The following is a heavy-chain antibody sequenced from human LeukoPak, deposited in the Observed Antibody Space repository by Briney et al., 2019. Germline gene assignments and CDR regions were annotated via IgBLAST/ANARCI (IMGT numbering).Heavy chain of an antibody. D-gene: IGHD4-17*01. Sequence: SETLSLTCSVSTDSRNTYYWSWIRQSPGKGLEWIGHIYHSGSTDYNPSLKSRVTISIDMSRKEFSLKLTSVTVADTAMYYCAREGRQDYVYFDHWGQGSLVTVSS. J-gene: IGHJ4*02. CDR1: TDSRNTYY. V-gene: IGHV4-59*01. CDR3: AREGRQDYVYFDH. CDR2: IYHSGST.